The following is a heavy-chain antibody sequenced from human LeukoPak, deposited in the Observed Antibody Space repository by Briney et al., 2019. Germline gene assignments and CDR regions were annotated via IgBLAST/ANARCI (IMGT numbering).Heavy chain of an antibody. CDR1: GFTFSSYG. CDR3: AKDSILVDIVATIRINGLDY. Sequence: GGSLSLSCAASGFTFSSYGMHWVRQAPGKGLEWVAVISYDGSNKYYADSVKGRFTISRDNSKNTLYLQMNSLRAEDTAVYYCAKDSILVDIVATIRINGLDYWGQGTLVTVSS. V-gene: IGHV3-30*18. D-gene: IGHD5-12*01. J-gene: IGHJ4*02. CDR2: ISYDGSNK.